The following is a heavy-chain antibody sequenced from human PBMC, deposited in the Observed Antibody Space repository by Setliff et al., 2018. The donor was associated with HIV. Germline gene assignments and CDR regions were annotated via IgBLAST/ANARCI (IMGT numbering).Heavy chain of an antibody. CDR3: ARDDADTAMVIAFDI. Sequence: SVKVSCKASGGTFSSYAISWVRQAPGQGLEWMGGIIPIFGTANYAQKFQGRVTITADESTSTAYMELRSLRSDDTAVYYCARDDADTAMVIAFDIWGQGTMVTVSS. CDR1: GGTFSSYA. V-gene: IGHV1-69*13. J-gene: IGHJ3*02. CDR2: IIPIFGTA. D-gene: IGHD5-18*01.